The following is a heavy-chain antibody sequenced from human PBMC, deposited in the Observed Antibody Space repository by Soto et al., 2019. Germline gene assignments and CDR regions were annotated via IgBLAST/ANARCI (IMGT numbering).Heavy chain of an antibody. V-gene: IGHV4-34*01. Sequence: QVQLQQWGAGLLKPSETLSLTCAVYGGSFSGYYWSWIRQPPGKGLEWIGEINHSGSTNYNPSLKSRVTISVDTSKNQFSLELSSVTAADTAVYYCARGRKLWRFFDYWGQGTLVTVSS. CDR3: ARGRKLWRFFDY. J-gene: IGHJ4*02. D-gene: IGHD5-18*01. CDR1: GGSFSGYY. CDR2: INHSGST.